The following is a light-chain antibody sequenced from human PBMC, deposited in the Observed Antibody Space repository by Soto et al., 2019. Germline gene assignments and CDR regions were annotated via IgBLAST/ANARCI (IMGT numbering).Light chain of an antibody. V-gene: IGKV1-39*01. J-gene: IGKJ5*01. CDR3: QQSYSIPIT. Sequence: DMQITQSPSSLSASVRHSVTITCRASQSISIYLNWYHQKPGKAPKLLIYAASSLQSGVPSRFSGSGSGTDFTLTISSLQPEDFATYYCQQSYSIPITFGQGTRLEIK. CDR2: AAS. CDR1: QSISIY.